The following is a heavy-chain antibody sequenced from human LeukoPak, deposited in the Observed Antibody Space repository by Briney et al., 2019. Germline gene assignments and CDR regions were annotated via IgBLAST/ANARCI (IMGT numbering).Heavy chain of an antibody. CDR2: INPSGGST. V-gene: IGHV1-46*01. J-gene: IGHJ3*02. CDR3: ARRIRGHDAFDI. Sequence: ASVKVSCKASGYTFTSYYMHWVRQAPGQGLEWMGIINPSGGSTSYAQKFQGRVTMTEDTSTDTAYMELSSLRSEDTAVYYCARRIRGHDAFDIWGQGTMVTVSS. CDR1: GYTFTSYY.